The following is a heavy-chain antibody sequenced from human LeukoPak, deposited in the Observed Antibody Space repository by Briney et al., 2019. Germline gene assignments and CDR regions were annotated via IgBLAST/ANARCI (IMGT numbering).Heavy chain of an antibody. CDR2: IFYSGST. D-gene: IGHD6-13*01. Sequence: ETLSLTCSVSGGSISSSSYYWGWIRQPPGKGLEWIASIFYSGSTYYNPSLKSRVTISVDTSENQFSLKLSSVTAADTAVYYCARRRTAAGNAFDIWGQGTMVTVSS. CDR3: ARRRTAAGNAFDI. CDR1: GGSISSSSYY. J-gene: IGHJ3*02. V-gene: IGHV4-39*01.